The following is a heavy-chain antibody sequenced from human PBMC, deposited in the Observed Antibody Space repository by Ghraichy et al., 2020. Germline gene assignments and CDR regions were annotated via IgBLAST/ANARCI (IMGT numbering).Heavy chain of an antibody. Sequence: SETLSLTCTVSGGSISTYYWGWIRQPPGKGLEWIGYIYSSGRTSYNPSLRSRVTISVDTSKSQFSLKLSSVTAADTAVYYCARESYDSSGYYSSALYDYWGQGTLVTVSS. CDR2: IYSSGRT. J-gene: IGHJ4*02. CDR3: ARESYDSSGYYSSALYDY. D-gene: IGHD3-22*01. CDR1: GGSISTYY. V-gene: IGHV4-59*01.